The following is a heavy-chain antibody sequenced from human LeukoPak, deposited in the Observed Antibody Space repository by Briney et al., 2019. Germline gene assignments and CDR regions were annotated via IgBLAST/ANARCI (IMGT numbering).Heavy chain of an antibody. Sequence: GGPVRLSCGASGYPFSSYWMLGVRQAPGRGVVWVSSIDTDGRKTNYADSVRGRYNNYRDNVQNTLYLQMNSQTAEDTAVYYCARDVAGARSYWGQGALVSVSS. CDR2: IDTDGRKT. D-gene: IGHD3-10*01. CDR3: ARDVAGARSY. CDR1: GYPFSSYW. V-gene: IGHV3-74*01. J-gene: IGHJ4*02.